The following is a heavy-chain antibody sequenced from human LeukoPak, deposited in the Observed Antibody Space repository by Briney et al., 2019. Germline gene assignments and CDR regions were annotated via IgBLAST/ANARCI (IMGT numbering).Heavy chain of an antibody. D-gene: IGHD3-22*01. V-gene: IGHV4-39*07. CDR1: GASISSSSYY. CDR3: ARGREYYDSSGYYDY. J-gene: IGHJ4*02. Sequence: SETLSLTCTVSGASISSSSYYWGWIRQPPGKGLEWIGSIYYSGSTYYNPSLKSRVTISVDKSKNQFSLKLSSVTAADTAVYYCARGREYYDSSGYYDYWGQGTLVTVSS. CDR2: IYYSGST.